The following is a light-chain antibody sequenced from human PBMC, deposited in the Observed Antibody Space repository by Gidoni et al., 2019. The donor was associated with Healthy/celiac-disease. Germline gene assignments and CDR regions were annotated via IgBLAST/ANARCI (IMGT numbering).Light chain of an antibody. CDR3: QQYNNWPPELT. J-gene: IGKJ4*01. V-gene: IGKV3-15*01. CDR2: GAS. CDR1: QSVSSN. Sequence: EIVMTQSPATLSVSPGERATLSCRASQSVSSNLAWYQQKPGQAPRHLIYGASTRATGIPARFSGSGSGTEFTLTISSLQSEDFAVYYCQQYNNWPPELTFGGGTKVEIK.